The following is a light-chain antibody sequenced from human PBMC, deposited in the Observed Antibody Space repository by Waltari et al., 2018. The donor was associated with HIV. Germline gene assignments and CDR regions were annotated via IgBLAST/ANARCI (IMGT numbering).Light chain of an antibody. Sequence: EIILTQSPPTLSVSPAERATLSCWASQSVSSSYLAWYQQRPGQAPRLLIYGASNRATGVPDRISGSGSGTQFTLTISRMQPEDFALYYCQQYGTSPITFGGGTRVEIK. V-gene: IGKV3-20*01. J-gene: IGKJ4*01. CDR3: QQYGTSPIT. CDR1: QSVSSSY. CDR2: GAS.